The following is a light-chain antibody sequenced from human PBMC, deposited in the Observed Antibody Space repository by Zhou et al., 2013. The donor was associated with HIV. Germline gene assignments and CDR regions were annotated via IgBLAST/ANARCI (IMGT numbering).Light chain of an antibody. CDR1: QDVSSF. J-gene: IGKJ4*01. Sequence: DIQMTQSPSSLSASVGDRVTISCRASQDVSSFLAWYQQHPGKAPKLLIYATSTLQSGVPSRFSGSGSGTDFTLTISNLQPEDIATYYCQQYKIYPLTFGGGTKVEIK. CDR3: QQYKIYPLT. V-gene: IGKV1-16*01. CDR2: ATS.